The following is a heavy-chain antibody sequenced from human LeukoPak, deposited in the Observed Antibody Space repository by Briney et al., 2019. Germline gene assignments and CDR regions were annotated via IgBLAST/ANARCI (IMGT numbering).Heavy chain of an antibody. J-gene: IGHJ4*02. D-gene: IGHD6-19*01. CDR3: ARGPKQWLSYY. CDR1: GFTFSSYS. V-gene: IGHV3-21*01. CDR2: ISSSSSYI. Sequence: GGSLRHTCAASGFTFSSYSMNWVRQAPGKGLEWVSSISSSSSYIYYADSVKGRFTISRDNAKNSLYLQMNSLRAEDTAVYYCARGPKQWLSYYWGQGTLVTVSS.